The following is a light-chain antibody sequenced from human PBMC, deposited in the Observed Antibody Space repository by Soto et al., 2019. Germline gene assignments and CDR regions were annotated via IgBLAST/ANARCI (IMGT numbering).Light chain of an antibody. CDR1: QSVAGY. CDR2: DSS. Sequence: ELVLTQSPATLSLSPGESATLSCRASQSVAGYLAWYQQKPGQGPRLLIYDSSTRATGTPARFRGSGSGTDFTLTISSLEPEDFAIYICQHRSNSRPSPLGQGTKVAIK. CDR3: QHRSNSRPSP. J-gene: IGKJ2*01. V-gene: IGKV3-11*01.